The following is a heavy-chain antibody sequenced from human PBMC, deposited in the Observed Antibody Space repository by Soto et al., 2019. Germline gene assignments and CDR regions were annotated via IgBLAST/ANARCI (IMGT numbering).Heavy chain of an antibody. CDR3: AKDLSYPFNWYFDL. CDR1: GFIFTNYA. V-gene: IGHV3-23*01. Sequence: EVQLLESGGGLVQPGGSLRLSCAASGFIFTNYAMSWVRQAPGKGLEWVSLISDSGSSTYYADSVKGRFTISRDNSKNTLYLQMNTLRVEDTALYYCAKDLSYPFNWYFDLWGRGTLVTVSS. CDR2: ISDSGSST. J-gene: IGHJ2*01.